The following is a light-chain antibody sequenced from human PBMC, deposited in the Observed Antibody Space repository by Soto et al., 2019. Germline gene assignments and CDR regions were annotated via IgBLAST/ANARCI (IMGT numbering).Light chain of an antibody. V-gene: IGLV1-40*01. CDR1: SSNIGAGYD. J-gene: IGLJ2*01. CDR2: GNS. CDR3: QSYDSSLSGVV. Sequence: QSVLTQPPSVSGAPGQRVTISCTGGSSNIGAGYDVHWYQQLPGTAPKLLIYGNSNRPSGVPDRFSGSKSGTSASLAITGLQAEYEADYYCQSYDSSLSGVVFGGGTKLTVL.